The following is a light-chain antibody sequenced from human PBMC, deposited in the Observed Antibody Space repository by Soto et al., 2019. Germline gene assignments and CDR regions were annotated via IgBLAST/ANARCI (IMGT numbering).Light chain of an antibody. CDR3: AAWDDSLTGYV. CDR2: SYN. CDR1: SSNIGSNT. Sequence: QSVLTQPPSASGTPGQRVTISCSGSSSNIGSNTVNWYQQLPGTAPKLLIYSYNQRPSGVPDRFSGSKSGTSDSLAISGLQSEDEADYYCAAWDDSLTGYVFGTGTKLTVL. V-gene: IGLV1-44*01. J-gene: IGLJ1*01.